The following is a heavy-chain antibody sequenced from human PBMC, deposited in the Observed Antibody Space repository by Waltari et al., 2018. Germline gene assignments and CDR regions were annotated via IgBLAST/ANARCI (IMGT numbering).Heavy chain of an antibody. J-gene: IGHJ4*02. D-gene: IGHD5-18*01. Sequence: EVQLVESGGGFVHPGGALRLSCAASGFAVRSNPMAWVRPAPGKGLEWVSIIYSAGSTYYEDSVMGRFTTSRDISKNTLHLQMNRLTTEDTATYYCATARDEQTAMVYFDHWGEGSLVSVSS. CDR3: ATARDEQTAMVYFDH. CDR1: GFAVRSNP. V-gene: IGHV3-66*02. CDR2: IYSAGST.